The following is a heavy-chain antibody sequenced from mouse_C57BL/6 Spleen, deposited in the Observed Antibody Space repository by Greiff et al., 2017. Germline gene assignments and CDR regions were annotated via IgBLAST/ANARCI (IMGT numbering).Heavy chain of an antibody. CDR1: GFTFSSYA. Sequence: EVKLMESGEGLVKPGGSLKLSCAASGFTFSSYAMSWVRQTPEKRLEWVAYISSGGDYIYYADTVKGRFTISRDNARNTLYLQRSSLKSEDTAMYYCTRVPYDGYYVDYWGQGTTLTVSS. V-gene: IGHV5-9-1*02. CDR2: ISSGGDYI. D-gene: IGHD2-3*01. CDR3: TRVPYDGYYVDY. J-gene: IGHJ2*01.